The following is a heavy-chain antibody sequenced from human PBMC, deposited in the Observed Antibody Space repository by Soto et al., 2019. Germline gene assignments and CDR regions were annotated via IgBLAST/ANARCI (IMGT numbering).Heavy chain of an antibody. CDR2: VHSSGIT. J-gene: IGHJ5*02. CDR3: ARGLTMGQLPSHFDH. V-gene: IGHV4-61*01. CDR1: GGSVSNDNFY. Sequence: SETLSLTCTVSGGSVSNDNFYWSWIRQPPGKGLEWIGYVHSSGITNYNPSLKRRVTISVDTSRNQFSLRLSSVTAADTAVYYCARGLTMGQLPSHFDHWGQGTLVTV. D-gene: IGHD3-16*01.